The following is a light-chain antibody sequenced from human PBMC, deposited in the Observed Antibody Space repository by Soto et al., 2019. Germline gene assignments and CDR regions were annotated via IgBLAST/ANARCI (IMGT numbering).Light chain of an antibody. CDR3: QTWDTGARVV. Sequence: QLVLTQSPSASASLGASVKLTCTLSSGHSSYAIAWHQQQSEKGPRYLMKLSSDGSHSKGDGIPDRFSVSSSGAERYLTISILQSEDEADYYCQTWDTGARVVFGGGTKLTVL. CDR2: LSSDGSH. V-gene: IGLV4-69*01. CDR1: SGHSSYA. J-gene: IGLJ2*01.